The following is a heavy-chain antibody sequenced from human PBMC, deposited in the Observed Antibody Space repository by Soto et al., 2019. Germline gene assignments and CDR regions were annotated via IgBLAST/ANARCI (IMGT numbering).Heavy chain of an antibody. CDR3: ARGYSSSWHYFDY. V-gene: IGHV4-59*01. CDR1: GGSIYTYY. CDR2: IYYSGST. D-gene: IGHD6-13*01. Sequence: SETLSLTCNVSGGSIYTYYWNWIRQSPGKGLEWIGYIYYSGSTNYNPSLKSRVTISVDTSKNQFSLKLSSVTAADTAVYYCARGYSSSWHYFDYWGQGTLVTVSS. J-gene: IGHJ4*02.